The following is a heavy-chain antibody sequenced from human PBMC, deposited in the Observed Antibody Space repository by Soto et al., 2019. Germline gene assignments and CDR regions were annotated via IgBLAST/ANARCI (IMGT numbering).Heavy chain of an antibody. CDR1: GDSVSSNSAA. CDR3: ARGRLNWNDYGMDV. J-gene: IGHJ6*02. Sequence: SQPLTITCAISGDSVSSNSAACNWIRQSPSRGLEWLGRTYYRSKWYNDYAVSVKSRITINPDTSKNQFSLQLNSVTPEDTAVYYCARGRLNWNDYGMDVWGQGTTVTVSS. D-gene: IGHD1-1*01. CDR2: TYYRSKWYN. V-gene: IGHV6-1*01.